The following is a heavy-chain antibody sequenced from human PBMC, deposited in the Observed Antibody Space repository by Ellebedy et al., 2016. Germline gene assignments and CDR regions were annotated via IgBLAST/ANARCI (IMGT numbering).Heavy chain of an antibody. V-gene: IGHV1-2*02. Sequence: ASVKVSXKASGYTFTGYYMHWVRQAPGQGLEWMGWINPNSGGTNYAQKFQGRVTMTRDTSISTAYMELSRLRSDDTAVYYCCIAAAGIRWFDPWGQGTLVTVSS. CDR3: CIAAAGIRWFDP. CDR1: GYTFTGYY. D-gene: IGHD6-13*01. CDR2: INPNSGGT. J-gene: IGHJ5*02.